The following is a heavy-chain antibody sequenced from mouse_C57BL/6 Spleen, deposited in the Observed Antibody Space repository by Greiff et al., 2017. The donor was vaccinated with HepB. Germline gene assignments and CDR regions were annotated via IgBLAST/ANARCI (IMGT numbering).Heavy chain of an antibody. CDR1: GYTFTSYW. J-gene: IGHJ4*01. V-gene: IGHV1-55*01. CDR3: ARRITVVDPMDY. Sequence: VQLQQPGAELVKPGASVKMSCKASGYTFTSYWITWVKQRPGQGLEWIGDIYPGSGSTNYNEKFKSKATLTVDTSSSTAYMQLSSLTSENSAVYYSARRITVVDPMDYWGQGTSVTVSS. D-gene: IGHD2-4*01. CDR2: IYPGSGST.